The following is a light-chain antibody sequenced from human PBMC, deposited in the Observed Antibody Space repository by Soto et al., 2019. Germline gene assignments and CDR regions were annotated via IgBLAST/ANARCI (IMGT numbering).Light chain of an antibody. CDR1: QSVSSTY. CDR2: GAS. Sequence: VLTQAASALSKNPGERAALSCRASQSVSSTYLAWYQQKPGQAPRLLIYGASSRATGIPDRFSGSGSGTDFALTISRLEHEDFAVYYCQQHGSSQTFGGGTKVDIK. V-gene: IGKV3-20*01. CDR3: QQHGSSQT. J-gene: IGKJ4*01.